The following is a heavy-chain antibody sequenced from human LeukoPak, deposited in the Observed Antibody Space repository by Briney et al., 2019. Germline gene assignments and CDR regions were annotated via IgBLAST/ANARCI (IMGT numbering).Heavy chain of an antibody. CDR2: TRNKANSYTT. D-gene: IGHD3-22*01. Sequence: GGSLRLSCAASGFTFSDHYMDWVRQAPGKGLEWVGRTRNKANSYTTEYAASVKGRFTISSDDSKNSLYLQMNSLKTEDTAVYYCARATYYYDSSGYLYYMDVWGKGTTVTVSS. CDR3: ARATYYYDSSGYLYYMDV. J-gene: IGHJ6*03. CDR1: GFTFSDHY. V-gene: IGHV3-72*01.